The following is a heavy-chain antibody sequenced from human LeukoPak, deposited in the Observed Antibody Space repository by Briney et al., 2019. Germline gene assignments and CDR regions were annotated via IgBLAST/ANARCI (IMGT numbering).Heavy chain of an antibody. J-gene: IGHJ4*02. D-gene: IGHD6-13*01. Sequence: SVKVSCKASGGTFSSYAISWVRQAPGQGLEWMGRIIPILGIANYAQKFQGRVTITADKSTSTAYMELSSLRSEDTAVYYCATDSRRSRYSSSWYPFDYWGQGTLVTVSS. CDR3: ATDSRRSRYSSSWYPFDY. CDR1: GGTFSSYA. V-gene: IGHV1-69*04. CDR2: IIPILGIA.